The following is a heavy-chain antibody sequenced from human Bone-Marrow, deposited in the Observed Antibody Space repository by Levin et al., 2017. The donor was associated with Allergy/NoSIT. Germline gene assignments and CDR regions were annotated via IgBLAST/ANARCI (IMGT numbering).Heavy chain of an antibody. CDR2: ISSSSSYI. CDR1: GFTFSSYS. CDR3: ARRHKVGTAAARYYFDY. V-gene: IGHV3-21*01. Sequence: PGGSLRLSCAASGFTFSSYSMNWVRQAPGKGLEWVSSISSSSSYIYYADSVKGRFTISRDNAKNSLYLQMNSLRAEDTAVYYCARRHKVGTAAARYYFDYWGQGTLVTVSS. J-gene: IGHJ4*02. D-gene: IGHD6-13*01.